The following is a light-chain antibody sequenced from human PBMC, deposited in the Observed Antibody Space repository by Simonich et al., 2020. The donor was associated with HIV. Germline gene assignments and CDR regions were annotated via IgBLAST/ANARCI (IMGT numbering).Light chain of an antibody. J-gene: IGLJ2*01. CDR2: DVS. V-gene: IGLV2-14*01. CDR1: SSDVGGYNY. Sequence: QSALTQPASVSGSPGQSITISCTGTSSDVGGYNYVSWSQQHPGKAPKLMIYDVSRRPSGVSNRFSGTKSGNTASLTISGLQAEDEADYYCSSYTSSIDVVFGGGTKLTVL. CDR3: SSYTSSIDVV.